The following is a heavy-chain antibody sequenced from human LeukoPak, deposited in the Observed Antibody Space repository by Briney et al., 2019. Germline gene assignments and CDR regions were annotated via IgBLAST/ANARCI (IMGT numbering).Heavy chain of an antibody. CDR3: AREPRPHYYDSSGYLTYYYYGMDV. V-gene: IGHV1-2*02. CDR1: GYTFTVYY. D-gene: IGHD3-22*01. J-gene: IGHJ6*02. CDR2: INLNSGGT. Sequence: ASVKVSCKASGYTFTVYYMHWVRQAPGQGLEWMGWINLNSGGTNYAQKFQGRVTMTRDTSISTAYMELSRLRSDDTAVYYCAREPRPHYYDSSGYLTYYYYGMDVWGQGTTVTVSS.